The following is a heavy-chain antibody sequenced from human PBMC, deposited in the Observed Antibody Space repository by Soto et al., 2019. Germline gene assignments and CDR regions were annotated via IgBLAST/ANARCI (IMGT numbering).Heavy chain of an antibody. Sequence: PGGSLRLSCAASGFTFSTYTMTWARQAPGKGLEWVSSIDSSNKYMFYADSVKGRFTVSRDNTKNSLFLQMTGLRAEDTAVYYCARMPLSCNNPVCFPTWGQGTLVTVSS. CDR2: IDSSNKYM. J-gene: IGHJ5*02. V-gene: IGHV3-21*01. CDR1: GFTFSTYT. D-gene: IGHD2-8*01. CDR3: ARMPLSCNNPVCFPT.